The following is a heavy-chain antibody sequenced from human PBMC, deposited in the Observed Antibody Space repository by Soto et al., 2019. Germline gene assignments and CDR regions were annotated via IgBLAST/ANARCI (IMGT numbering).Heavy chain of an antibody. CDR2: INAGNDNT. V-gene: IGHV1-3*01. CDR3: ARGQQLDGVPFDD. CDR1: GYPFTSYA. Sequence: SVQVSCKASGYPFTSYALHWVRQAPGQRLEWMGWINAGNDNTKYSQNFQGRVTFTRDTSASTVYMELSSLRSEDTAVYYCARGQQLDGVPFDDWGQGNLVTVTS. D-gene: IGHD6-13*01. J-gene: IGHJ4*02.